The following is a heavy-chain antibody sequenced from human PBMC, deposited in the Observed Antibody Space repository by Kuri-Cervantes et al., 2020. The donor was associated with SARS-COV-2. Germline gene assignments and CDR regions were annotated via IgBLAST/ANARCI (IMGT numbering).Heavy chain of an antibody. J-gene: IGHJ4*02. Sequence: GESLKISCAASGFTFSNYWMHWVRQAPGKGLVWVSRTNTDGSSTSYAGSVKGRFTISRDNAKNTLYLQMNSLRAEDTAVYYCARAFLRGGSDYWGQGTLVPSPQ. V-gene: IGHV3-74*01. CDR2: TNTDGSST. D-gene: IGHD1-26*01. CDR3: ARAFLRGGSDY. CDR1: GFTFSNYW.